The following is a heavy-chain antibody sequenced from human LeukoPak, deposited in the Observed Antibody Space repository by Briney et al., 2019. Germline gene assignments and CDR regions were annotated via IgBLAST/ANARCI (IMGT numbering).Heavy chain of an antibody. D-gene: IGHD6-13*01. V-gene: IGHV3-74*01. CDR2: VNGGGTST. CDR1: GFTFSTYW. J-gene: IGHJ5*02. Sequence: PGGSLRLSCAASGFTFSTYWMHWVRHVPGKGLVWVSHVNGGGTSTSYVGSVKGRFTISRDNSKNTLYLQMNSLRAEDTAVYYCARSWDYSSSWYFYWFDPWGQGTLVTVSS. CDR3: ARSWDYSSSWYFYWFDP.